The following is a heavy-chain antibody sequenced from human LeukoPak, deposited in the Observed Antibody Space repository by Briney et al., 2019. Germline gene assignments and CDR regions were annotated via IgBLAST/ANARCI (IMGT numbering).Heavy chain of an antibody. Sequence: PGGSLRLSCAASGFTFSSYAMHWVRQAPGKGLEWVAVISYDGSNKYYADSVKGRFTISRDNSKNTLYLQMNSLRAEDTAVYYCAKVGTFAYWGQGTLVTVSS. CDR1: GFTFSSYA. J-gene: IGHJ4*02. D-gene: IGHD3-10*01. CDR2: ISYDGSNK. V-gene: IGHV3-30*01. CDR3: AKVGTFAY.